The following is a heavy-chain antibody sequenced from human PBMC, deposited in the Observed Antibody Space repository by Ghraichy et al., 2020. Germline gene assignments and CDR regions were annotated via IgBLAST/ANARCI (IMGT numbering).Heavy chain of an antibody. CDR1: GMPFSDNT. CDR3: ASPLL. CDR2: ISTTGTYI. V-gene: IGHV3-21*01. Sequence: LSLTCAVSGMPFSDNTMNWVRQAPGKGLEWVSSISTTGTYIYYAASVEGRFTVSRDNANNSLYLQMTNLRADDTAVYYCASPLLWGQGTLVTVSS. J-gene: IGHJ4*02.